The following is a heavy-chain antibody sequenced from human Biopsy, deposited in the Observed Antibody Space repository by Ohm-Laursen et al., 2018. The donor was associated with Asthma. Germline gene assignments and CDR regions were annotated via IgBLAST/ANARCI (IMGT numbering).Heavy chain of an antibody. J-gene: IGHJ5*02. CDR1: GGSIGAGDYY. V-gene: IGHV4-30-4*01. CDR3: ARTTYGDDGFDP. D-gene: IGHD4-17*01. CDR2: IYYSGST. Sequence: SQTLSLTCSVSGGSIGAGDYYWSWIRQPPGKGLEWIGYIYYSGSTSHNPSLTSRLTISVDTSKNQFSLKLTSVTAADTAVYYCARTTYGDDGFDPWGQGTLVTVSS.